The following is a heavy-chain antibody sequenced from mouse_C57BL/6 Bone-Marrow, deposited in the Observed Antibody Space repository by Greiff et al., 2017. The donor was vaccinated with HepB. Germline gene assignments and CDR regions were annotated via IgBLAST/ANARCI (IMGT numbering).Heavy chain of an antibody. J-gene: IGHJ1*03. CDR3: ARRGITTVVAKDWYFDV. CDR2: IDPNSGGT. D-gene: IGHD1-1*01. CDR1: GYTFTSYW. Sequence: VQLQQPGAELVKPGASVKLSCKASGYTFTSYWMHWVKQRPGRGLEWIGRIDPNSGGTKYNEKFKSKATLTVDKPSSTAYMQLSSLTAEDSAVYYCARRGITTVVAKDWYFDVWGTGTTVTVSS. V-gene: IGHV1-72*01.